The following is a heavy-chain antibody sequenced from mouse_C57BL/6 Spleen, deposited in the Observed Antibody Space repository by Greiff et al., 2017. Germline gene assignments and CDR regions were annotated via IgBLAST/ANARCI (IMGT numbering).Heavy chain of an antibody. CDR2: ISDGGSYT. Sequence: EVQGVESGGGLVKPGGSLKLSCAASGFTFSSYAMSWVRQTPEKRLEWVATISDGGSYTYYPDNVKGRFTISRDNAKNNLYLQMSHLKSEDTAMYYCARDPVNYYYAMDYWGQGTSVTVSS. D-gene: IGHD1-3*01. CDR1: GFTFSSYA. V-gene: IGHV5-4*01. CDR3: ARDPVNYYYAMDY. J-gene: IGHJ4*01.